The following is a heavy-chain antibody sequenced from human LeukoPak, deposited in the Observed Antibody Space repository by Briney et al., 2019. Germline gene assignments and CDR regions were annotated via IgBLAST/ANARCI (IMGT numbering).Heavy chain of an antibody. D-gene: IGHD6-13*01. CDR2: IIPIFGTA. CDR3: AIRPIAAAGPRNWFDP. J-gene: IGHJ5*02. V-gene: IGHV1-69*05. CDR1: GGTFSSYA. Sequence: GASVKVSCKASGGTFSSYAISWVRQAPGQGLEWMGGIIPIFGTANYAQKFQGRVTITTDESTSTAYMELSSLRSEDTAVYYCAIRPIAAAGPRNWFDPWGQGTLVTVSS.